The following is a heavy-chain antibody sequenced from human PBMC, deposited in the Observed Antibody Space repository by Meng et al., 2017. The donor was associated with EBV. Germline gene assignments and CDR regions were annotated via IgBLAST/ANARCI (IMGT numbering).Heavy chain of an antibody. CDR2: IRSQVDGRTA. CDR1: DFTFTSAW. Sequence: EVQVAEFGGGLVKPWESLQLSCAASDFTFTSAWMNWVRQAPGKGLEWVGRIRSQVDGRTADYSAPVKGRFTISRDDSKHTLYLQMNSLKIEDSAVYYCTTDEGGSRFWGQGTLVTVSS. J-gene: IGHJ4*02. V-gene: IGHV3-15*01. CDR3: TTDEGGSRF. D-gene: IGHD1-26*01.